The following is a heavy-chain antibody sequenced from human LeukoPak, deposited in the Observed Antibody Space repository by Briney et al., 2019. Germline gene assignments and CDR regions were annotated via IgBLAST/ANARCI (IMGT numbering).Heavy chain of an antibody. Sequence: SETLSLTCTVSGGSISSYYWSWIRQPPGKGLEWIGYIYYNGSTNYNPSLKSRVTMSVDTSKNQFSLKLSSVTAADTAVYYCARARTYYDFWSGYWDVDWYFDLWGRGTLVTVSS. CDR3: ARARTYYDFWSGYWDVDWYFDL. V-gene: IGHV4-59*12. CDR1: GGSISSYY. J-gene: IGHJ2*01. D-gene: IGHD3-3*01. CDR2: IYYNGST.